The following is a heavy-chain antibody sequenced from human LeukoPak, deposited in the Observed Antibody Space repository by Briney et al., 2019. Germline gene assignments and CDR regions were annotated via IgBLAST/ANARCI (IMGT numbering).Heavy chain of an antibody. J-gene: IGHJ6*03. D-gene: IGHD3-16*01. CDR2: ISNSGST. CDR3: GRDALIGYFSFWYMDV. CDR1: DCPFRSYY. Sequence: SETLSLTCTVSDCPFRSYYWTWIRQSPVKGLEWIGDISNSGSTSYNPSLKNRVTISIDTSKSQFSLTLSSVTAADTAVYYCGRDALIGYFSFWYMDVWGKGTTVTVSS. V-gene: IGHV4-59*01.